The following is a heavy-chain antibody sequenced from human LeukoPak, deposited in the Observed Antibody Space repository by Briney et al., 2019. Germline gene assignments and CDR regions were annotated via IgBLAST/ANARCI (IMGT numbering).Heavy chain of an antibody. Sequence: GVSLRLYCAASGFSFSSYVMHWVRQAPGKGLEWVAVISYDGSNKDYADSVKGRFTISRDNSKNTLYLQMNSMKAEDAAVYYCARACDSSGYYFCYFDYWGQGTLVTVSS. CDR2: ISYDGSNK. CDR3: ARACDSSGYYFCYFDY. D-gene: IGHD3-22*01. J-gene: IGHJ4*02. V-gene: IGHV3-30-3*01. CDR1: GFSFSSYV.